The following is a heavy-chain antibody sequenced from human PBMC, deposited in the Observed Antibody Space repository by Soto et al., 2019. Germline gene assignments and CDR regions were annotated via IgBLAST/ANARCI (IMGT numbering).Heavy chain of an antibody. D-gene: IGHD3-9*01. J-gene: IGHJ4*02. V-gene: IGHV1-8*02. CDR3: ARGDLHFDWLLYYFDY. CDR1: GYRFIDFF. Sequence: ASVKVSCKASGYRFIDFFIHFVRQAPGQGLEWMGWMNPNSGNTGYAQKFQGRVTMTRNTAISTAYMELSSLRSEDTAVYYCARGDLHFDWLLYYFDYWGQGTLVTVSS. CDR2: MNPNSGNT.